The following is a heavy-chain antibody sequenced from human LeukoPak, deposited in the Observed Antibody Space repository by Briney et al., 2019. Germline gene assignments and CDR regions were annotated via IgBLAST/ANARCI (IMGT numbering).Heavy chain of an antibody. J-gene: IGHJ3*02. CDR3: ARGRGYNAFDI. CDR1: DGYFSGCY. CDR2: INHSGST. D-gene: IGHD5-18*01. V-gene: IGHV4-34*01. Sequence: SETLSLTCAVYDGYFSGCYWTWIRQPPGKGVEWIGEINHSGSTNNNPSLKSRVTMSLDTSKNQFSLKLTSVTAADSAVYYCARGRGYNAFDIWGQGTMVTVSS.